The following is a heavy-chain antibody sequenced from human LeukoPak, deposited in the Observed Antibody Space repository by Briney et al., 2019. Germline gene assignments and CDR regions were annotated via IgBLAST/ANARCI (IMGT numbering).Heavy chain of an antibody. V-gene: IGHV3-74*01. CDR3: ARLLLPASFDS. D-gene: IGHD3-10*01. CDR1: GFAFSSYW. CDR2: INSDGYST. Sequence: GGSLRLSCAASGFAFSSYWMHWVRQAPGKGLVWVSRINSDGYSTNSADSVKGRFTISRDNTKNTLYLQMNSLRAEDTAMYYCARLLLPASFDSWGQGTLVTVSS. J-gene: IGHJ4*02.